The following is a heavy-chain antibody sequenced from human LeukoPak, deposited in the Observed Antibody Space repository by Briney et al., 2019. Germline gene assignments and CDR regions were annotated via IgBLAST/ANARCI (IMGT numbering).Heavy chain of an antibody. CDR2: INPNSVTT. V-gene: IGHV1-2*02. CDR1: GYTFTDYY. J-gene: IGHJ5*02. CDR3: ARGHDSGYSNSLDP. D-gene: IGHD3-22*01. Sequence: ASVQVSCKASGYTFTDYYIHWVRQSPGRGLESLGWINPNSVTTNYAQKFRGRVTMTRDTSISPAYMELAELTSDDTAVYYCARGHDSGYSNSLDPWPQGTLVTVSS.